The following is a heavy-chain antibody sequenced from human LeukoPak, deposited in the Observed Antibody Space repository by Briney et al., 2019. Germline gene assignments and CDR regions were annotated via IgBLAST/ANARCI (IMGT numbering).Heavy chain of an antibody. CDR3: ARGGGYCSSTSCLPLDY. V-gene: IGHV4-30-4*08. Sequence: SQTLSLTCTVSGGSISNGDYYWSWIRQPPGKGLEWIGYIYYSGSTYYNPSLKSRVTISVDTSKNQFSLKLSSVTAADTAVYYCARGGGYCSSTSCLPLDYWGQGTLVTVSS. D-gene: IGHD2-2*01. CDR1: GGSISNGDYY. J-gene: IGHJ4*02. CDR2: IYYSGST.